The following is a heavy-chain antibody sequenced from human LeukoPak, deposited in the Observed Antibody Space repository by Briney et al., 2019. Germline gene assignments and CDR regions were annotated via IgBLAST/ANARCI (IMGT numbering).Heavy chain of an antibody. J-gene: IGHJ6*02. CDR1: GGSFSGYY. D-gene: IGHD3-22*01. CDR2: INHSGTT. Sequence: SESLSLTCAVYGGSFSGYYWSWIRQPPGKGLEWSGEINHSGTTNYNPSLKSRVTISVDTSKNQFSLKLSSVTAADTAVYYCARGRHYYDSSGYYRGDYYYYYGMDVWGQGTTVTVSS. CDR3: ARGRHYYDSSGYYRGDYYYYYGMDV. V-gene: IGHV4-34*01.